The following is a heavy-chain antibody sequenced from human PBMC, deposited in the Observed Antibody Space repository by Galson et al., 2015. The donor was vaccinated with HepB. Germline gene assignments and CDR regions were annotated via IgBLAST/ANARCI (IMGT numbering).Heavy chain of an antibody. V-gene: IGHV3-53*01. CDR1: GLRVSTNY. D-gene: IGHD4-17*01. J-gene: IGHJ3*02. Sequence: SLRLSCAVSGLRVSTNYMSWVRQTPGKGLEWVSVIFSGGHTNYADSVKGRFTISRDTSKNTVYLQMNSLRAEDTAVYYCVREVTTVTENVFDIWGQGTMVTVSS. CDR2: IFSGGHT. CDR3: VREVTTVTENVFDI.